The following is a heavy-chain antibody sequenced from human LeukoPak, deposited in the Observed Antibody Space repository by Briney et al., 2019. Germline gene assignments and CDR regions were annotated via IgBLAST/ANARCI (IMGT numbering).Heavy chain of an antibody. CDR1: GYTFTGYY. J-gene: IGHJ4*02. Sequence: SVKVSCKASGYTFTGYYMHWVRQAPGQGLEWMGGIIPIFGTANYAQKFQGRVTITADESTSTAYMELSSLRSEDTAVYYCASSPVAGTFFDYWGQGTLVTVSS. V-gene: IGHV1-69*13. CDR3: ASSPVAGTFFDY. D-gene: IGHD6-19*01. CDR2: IIPIFGTA.